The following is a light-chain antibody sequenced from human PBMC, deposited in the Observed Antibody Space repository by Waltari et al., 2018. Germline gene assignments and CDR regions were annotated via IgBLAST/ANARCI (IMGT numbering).Light chain of an antibody. CDR3: QAWDSATVV. CDR2: QDT. V-gene: IGLV3-1*01. CDR1: NLGRKS. Sequence: SYELIQPPSVSVSPGQRASITCSSENLGRKSVCWYQQKPGQSPVLIIYQDTERPSGIPERFSGSNSGNTATLTISGTQTLDEADYYCQAWDSATVVFGGGTKLTVL. J-gene: IGLJ2*01.